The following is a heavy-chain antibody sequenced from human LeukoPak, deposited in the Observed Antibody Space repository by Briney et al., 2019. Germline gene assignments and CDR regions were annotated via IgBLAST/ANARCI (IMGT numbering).Heavy chain of an antibody. Sequence: SETLSLTCTVSGGSISNYYWSWIRQPPGKGLEWIGYIYYSGSTNYNPSLKSRVTISVDTSKNQFSLKLSSVTAADTAVYYCASYGSGYYYYMDVWGKGTTVTVSS. D-gene: IGHD3-10*01. CDR2: IYYSGST. J-gene: IGHJ6*03. V-gene: IGHV4-59*12. CDR1: GGSISNYY. CDR3: ASYGSGYYYYMDV.